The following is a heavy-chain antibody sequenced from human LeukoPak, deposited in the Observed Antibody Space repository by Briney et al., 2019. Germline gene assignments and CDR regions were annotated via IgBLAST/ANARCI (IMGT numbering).Heavy chain of an antibody. J-gene: IGHJ6*03. D-gene: IGHD3-9*01. CDR2: IFHAGST. V-gene: IGHV4-4*02. CDR1: GASISTHLW. CDR3: ARGMLTGYYYYYYYLDV. Sequence: SGTLSLTCAVSGASISTHLWWGWVRQPPGEGLEWVGEIFHAGSTNYNPSLKSRVTISLDKSRNHFSLDLRSVTAADTAVYYCARGMLTGYYYYYYYLDVWGKGTTVTVSS.